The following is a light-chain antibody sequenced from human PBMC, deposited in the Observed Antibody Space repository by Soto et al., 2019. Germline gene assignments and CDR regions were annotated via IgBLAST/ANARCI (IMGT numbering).Light chain of an antibody. CDR3: QQYTNWYT. CDR1: QRIGSN. J-gene: IGKJ2*01. CDR2: DAS. Sequence: EIVMTQSPATLSVSPGERATLSCRASQRIGSNLAWYQQKPGQPPRLLIYDASTRATGIPARFSGSGSETEFTLTISSLQSGDFALYYCQQYTNWYTFGQGTKLEIK. V-gene: IGKV3-15*01.